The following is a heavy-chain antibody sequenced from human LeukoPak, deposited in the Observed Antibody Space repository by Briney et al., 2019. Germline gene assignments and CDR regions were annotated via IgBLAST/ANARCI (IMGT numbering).Heavy chain of an antibody. J-gene: IGHJ5*02. CDR3: ARDIPHCSSTSCYPWFDP. V-gene: IGHV3-20*04. CDR2: INWNGGST. Sequence: GGSLRLSCAASGFTFDDYGMSWVRQAPGKGLEWVSGINWNGGSTGYADSVKGRFTISRDNAKNTLYLQMNSLRAEDTAVYYCARDIPHCSSTSCYPWFDPWGQGTLVTVSS. D-gene: IGHD2-2*01. CDR1: GFTFDDYG.